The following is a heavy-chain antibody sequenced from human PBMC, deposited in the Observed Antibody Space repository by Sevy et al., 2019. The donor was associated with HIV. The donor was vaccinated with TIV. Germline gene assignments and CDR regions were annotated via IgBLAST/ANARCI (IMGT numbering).Heavy chain of an antibody. V-gene: IGHV3-33*01. D-gene: IGHD2-2*01. CDR1: GFSFSTYG. J-gene: IGHJ6*02. CDR3: ARDCSSTSCLWGLDV. CDR2: IWYDGSKK. Sequence: GGSLRLSCATSGFSFSTYGMHWVRQAPGKGLEWVAGIWYDGSKKQYADSVKGRFTISRDNSKNTMYLQMNSLRVEDTALYYCARDCSSTSCLWGLDVWGQGTSVTVSS.